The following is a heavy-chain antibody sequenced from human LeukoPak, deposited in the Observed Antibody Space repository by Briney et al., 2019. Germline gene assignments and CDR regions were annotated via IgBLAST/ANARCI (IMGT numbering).Heavy chain of an antibody. CDR3: AELGITMIGGV. J-gene: IGHJ6*04. CDR1: GFTFSSYS. CDR2: ISSSSSYI. D-gene: IGHD3-10*02. V-gene: IGHV3-21*01. Sequence: PGRSLRLSCAASGFTFSSYSMNWVRQAPGKGLEWVSSISSSSSYIYYADSVKGRFTISRDNAKKSLYLQMNSLRAEDTAVYYCAELGITMIGGVWGKGTTVTISS.